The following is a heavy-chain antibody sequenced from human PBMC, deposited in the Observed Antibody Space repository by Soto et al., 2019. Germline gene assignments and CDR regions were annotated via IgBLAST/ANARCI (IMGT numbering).Heavy chain of an antibody. Sequence: PWGSLRLSCAASGFTFSSYGMHWVRQAPGKGLEWVAVISYDGSNKYYADSVKGRFTISRDNSKNTLYLQMNSLRAEDTAVYYCAKDLGYSYGSINYYYGMDVWGQGTTVTVSS. CDR1: GFTFSSYG. J-gene: IGHJ6*02. CDR2: ISYDGSNK. CDR3: AKDLGYSYGSINYYYGMDV. V-gene: IGHV3-30*18. D-gene: IGHD5-18*01.